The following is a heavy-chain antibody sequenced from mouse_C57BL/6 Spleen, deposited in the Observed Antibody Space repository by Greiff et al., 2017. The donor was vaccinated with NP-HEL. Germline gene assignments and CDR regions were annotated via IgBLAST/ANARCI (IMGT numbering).Heavy chain of an antibody. CDR1: GYTFTSYD. J-gene: IGHJ2*01. Sequence: QVQLKESGPELVKPGASVKLSCKASGYTFTSYDINWVKQRPGQGLEWIGWIYPRDGSTKYNEKFKGKATLTVDTSSSTAYMELHSLTSEDSAVYFCARGGRFITTVVAQDYWGQGTTLTVSS. D-gene: IGHD1-1*01. CDR2: IYPRDGST. CDR3: ARGGRFITTVVAQDY. V-gene: IGHV1-85*01.